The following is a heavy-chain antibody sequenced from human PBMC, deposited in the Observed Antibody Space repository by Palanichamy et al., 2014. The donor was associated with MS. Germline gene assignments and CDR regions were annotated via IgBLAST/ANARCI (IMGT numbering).Heavy chain of an antibody. J-gene: IGHJ4*02. Sequence: QVQLVESGGGVVQPGGSLRLSCAASGFTFSTMACTGSARLQGKGLEWVAFIRSDGSNKYYAVSVKGRFTISRDNSKNTVYLQMNSLRAEDTAVYCCAKVISGSYYSFDFWGQGALVTVSS. D-gene: IGHD3-10*01. CDR3: AKVISGSYYSFDF. V-gene: IGHV3-30*02. CDR1: GFTFSTMA. CDR2: IRSDGSNK.